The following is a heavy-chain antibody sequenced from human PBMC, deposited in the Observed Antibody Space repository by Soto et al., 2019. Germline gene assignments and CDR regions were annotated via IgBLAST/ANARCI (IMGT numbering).Heavy chain of an antibody. Sequence: QVQLVQSGAEVKKPGSSVKVSCKASGGTFSSYTISWVRQAPGQGLEWMGRIIPILGIANYAQKFQGRVKITADKSTSTAYMELSSLRSEDTAVYYCARDPGTYYDSVRDYWGQGTLVTVSS. J-gene: IGHJ4*02. V-gene: IGHV1-69*08. CDR1: GGTFSSYT. CDR2: IIPILGIA. D-gene: IGHD3-16*01. CDR3: ARDPGTYYDSVRDY.